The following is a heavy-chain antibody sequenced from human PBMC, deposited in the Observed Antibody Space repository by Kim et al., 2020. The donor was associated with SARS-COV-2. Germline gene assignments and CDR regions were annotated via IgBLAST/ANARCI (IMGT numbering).Heavy chain of an antibody. J-gene: IGHJ4*02. CDR1: GFTFGDYG. Sequence: GGSLRLSCAASGFTFGDYGMSWVRQAPGKGLEWVSGINWNGGSTGYADSVKGRFTISRDNAKNSLYLQMNSLRAEDTALYYCARGVSNSCYAEHCSGGSSDYFDYWGQGTLVTVSS. D-gene: IGHD2-15*01. V-gene: IGHV3-20*04. CDR2: INWNGGST. CDR3: ARGVSNSCYAEHCSGGSSDYFDY.